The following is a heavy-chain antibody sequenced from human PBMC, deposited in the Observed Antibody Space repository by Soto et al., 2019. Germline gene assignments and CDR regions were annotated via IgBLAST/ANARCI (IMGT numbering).Heavy chain of an antibody. Sequence: QVQLQQWGAGLLKPSETLSLTCAVYGGSFSGNYWSWIRQPPGKGLEWIGEINHSGSTNYNPSLKSRVIISVDTSKNQFSLKLSSVTAADTAMYYCAGGGGCSGGSCYPLGRWGQGTLVTVSS. D-gene: IGHD2-15*01. V-gene: IGHV4-34*01. CDR3: AGGGGCSGGSCYPLGR. CDR2: INHSGST. CDR1: GGSFSGNY. J-gene: IGHJ4*02.